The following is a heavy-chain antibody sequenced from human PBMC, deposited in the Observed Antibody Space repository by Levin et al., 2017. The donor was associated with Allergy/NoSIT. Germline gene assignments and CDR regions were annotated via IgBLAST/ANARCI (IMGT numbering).Heavy chain of an antibody. CDR1: GFTFSSYS. CDR2: ISSSSSYI. CDR3: ARVSGYYDSSGPFLDYYYGMDV. V-gene: IGHV3-21*01. Sequence: PSETLSLTCAASGFTFSSYSMNWVRQAPGKGLEWVSSISSSSSYIYYADSVKGRFTISRDNAKNSLYLQMNSLRAEDTAVYYCARVSGYYDSSGPFLDYYYGMDVWGQGTTVTVSS. D-gene: IGHD3-22*01. J-gene: IGHJ6*02.